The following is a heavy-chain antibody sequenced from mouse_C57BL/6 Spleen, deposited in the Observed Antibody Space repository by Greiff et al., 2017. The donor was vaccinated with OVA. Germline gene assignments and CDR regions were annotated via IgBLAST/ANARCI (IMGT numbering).Heavy chain of an antibody. CDR3: ASSPYYYGSSHWYFDV. J-gene: IGHJ1*03. D-gene: IGHD1-1*01. Sequence: VQLQQSGAELVKPGASVKISCKASGYAFSSYWMNWVKQRPGKGLEWIGQIYPGDGDTNYNGKFKGKATLTADKSSSTAYMQLSSLTSEDSAVYFCASSPYYYGSSHWYFDVWGTGTTVTVSS. CDR1: GYAFSSYW. V-gene: IGHV1-80*01. CDR2: IYPGDGDT.